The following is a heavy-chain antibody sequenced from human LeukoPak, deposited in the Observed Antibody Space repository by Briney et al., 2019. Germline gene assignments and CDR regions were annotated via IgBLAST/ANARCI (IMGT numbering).Heavy chain of an antibody. CDR1: GGSFSGYY. CDR3: GIGLIAAATFDY. D-gene: IGHD6-13*01. CDR2: VNHSGST. J-gene: IGHJ4*02. V-gene: IGHV4-34*01. Sequence: SETLSLTCAVYGGSFSGYYWSWIRQPPGKGLEWIGEVNHSGSTNYNPSLKSRVTISVDTSKNQFSLRLSSVTAADTAVYYCGIGLIAAATFDYWGQGTLVTVSS.